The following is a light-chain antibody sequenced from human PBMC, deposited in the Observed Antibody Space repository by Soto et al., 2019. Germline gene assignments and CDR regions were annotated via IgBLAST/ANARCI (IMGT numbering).Light chain of an antibody. CDR3: VAWDDSLNGHV. CDR2: VND. CDR1: SCNMGTNT. Sequence: QSVLTQPPSASGTPGQRVTISCSGGSCNMGTNTVSWYQQVPGTAPKVLIYVNDQRPSGVPDRFSGSNSGTSASLAISGLQPEDEAEYYCVAWDDSLNGHVFGTGTKLTVL. V-gene: IGLV1-44*01. J-gene: IGLJ1*01.